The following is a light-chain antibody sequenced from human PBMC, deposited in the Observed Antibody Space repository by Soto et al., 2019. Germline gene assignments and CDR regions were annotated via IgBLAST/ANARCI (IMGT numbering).Light chain of an antibody. CDR2: EVS. CDR3: SSYGSTSTRYV. Sequence: QSALTQPASVSGSPGQSITISCTGTSSDVGDYNYVSWYQQHPGKAPKLMIYEVSNRPSGVSNRFSGSKSGNTASLTISGLQPEDEADYFCSSYGSTSTRYVFGTGTKLTVL. V-gene: IGLV2-14*01. J-gene: IGLJ1*01. CDR1: SSDVGDYNY.